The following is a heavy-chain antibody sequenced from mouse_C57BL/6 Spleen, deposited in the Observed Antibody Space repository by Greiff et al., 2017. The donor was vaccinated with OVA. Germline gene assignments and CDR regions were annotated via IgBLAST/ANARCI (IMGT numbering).Heavy chain of an antibody. CDR3: TGDDCYYYAMDY. V-gene: IGHV6-3*01. CDR1: GFTFSNYW. Sequence: EVKLVESGGGLVQPGGSMKLSCVASGFTFSNYWMNWVRQSPEKGLEWVAQIRLKSDNYATHYAESVKGRFTISRDDSKSSVYLQMNNLRAEDTGIYYCTGDDCYYYAMDYWGQGTSVTVSS. J-gene: IGHJ4*01. CDR2: IRLKSDNYAT. D-gene: IGHD2-3*01.